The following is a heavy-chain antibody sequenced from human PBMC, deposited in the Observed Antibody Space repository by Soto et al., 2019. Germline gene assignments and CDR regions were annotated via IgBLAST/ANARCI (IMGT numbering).Heavy chain of an antibody. CDR2: INPSGGST. CDR1: GYTFTSYY. Sequence: ASVKVSCKASGYTFTSYYMHWVRQAPGQGLEWMGIINPSGGSTSYAQKFQGRVTMTRDTSTSTVYMELSSLRPEDTAVYYCARARVATVGIITYYFDYWGQGTLVTVSS. J-gene: IGHJ4*02. D-gene: IGHD5-12*01. CDR3: ARARVATVGIITYYFDY. V-gene: IGHV1-46*03.